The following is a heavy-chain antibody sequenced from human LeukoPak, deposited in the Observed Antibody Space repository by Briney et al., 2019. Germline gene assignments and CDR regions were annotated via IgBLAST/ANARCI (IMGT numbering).Heavy chain of an antibody. J-gene: IGHJ5*01. CDR2: INPNSGRA. D-gene: IGHD3-3*01. V-gene: IGHV1-2*02. CDR3: ARDVYRFLRWNFDS. CDR1: GFTLNAYY. Sequence: ASVKVSCKASGFTLNAYYMHWVRQAPGQRLEWIGWINPNSGRANYVQKFQGRVNMTRDTSVSAVHMELSGLQSDGTAVYFCARDVYRFLRWNFDSWGQGTLITVSS.